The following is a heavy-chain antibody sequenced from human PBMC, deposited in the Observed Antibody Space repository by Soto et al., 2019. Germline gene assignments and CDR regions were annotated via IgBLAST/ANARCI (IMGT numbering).Heavy chain of an antibody. CDR1: GFTFSNYW. CDR3: TKDFDSNQGY. Sequence: EMQLVESGGGLVQPGGSLRLSCVASGFTFSNYWMHWVRQAPGKGLVWVSRISPYGSDTRYADSVRGRFTISRDNAKNTVYLQLDSLTVEDTALYYCTKDFDSNQGYWGQGALVTVSS. J-gene: IGHJ4*02. V-gene: IGHV3-74*01. CDR2: ISPYGSDT. D-gene: IGHD4-4*01.